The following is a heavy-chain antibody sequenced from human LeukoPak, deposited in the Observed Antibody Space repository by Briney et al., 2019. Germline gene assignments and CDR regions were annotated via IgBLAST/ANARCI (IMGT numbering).Heavy chain of an antibody. J-gene: IGHJ4*02. CDR2: ISGSGGST. CDR3: AKDLLRQNSGSYGY. V-gene: IGHV3-23*01. Sequence: PGGSLRLSCAASGFTFRSYAMNWVRQAPGKGLEWVSGISGSGGSTYYADSVKGRFTISRDNSKNTLYLQMNSLRAEDTAVYYCAKDLLRQNSGSYGYWGQGTLVTVSS. CDR1: GFTFRSYA. D-gene: IGHD1-26*01.